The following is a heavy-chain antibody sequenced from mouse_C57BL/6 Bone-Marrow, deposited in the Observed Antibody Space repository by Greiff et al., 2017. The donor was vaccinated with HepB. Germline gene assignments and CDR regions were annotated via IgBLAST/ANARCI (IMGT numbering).Heavy chain of an antibody. J-gene: IGHJ4*01. D-gene: IGHD1-1*01. V-gene: IGHV1-80*01. CDR2: IYPGDGDT. CDR3: AREDYGIMDC. Sequence: QVQLQQSGAELVKPGASVKISCKASGYAFSSYWMNWVKQRPGKGLEWIGQIYPGDGDTNYNGKFTGKATLTADKSSSTAYMQLSSLTSEDSSVYFCAREDYGIMDCWGQGTSVTVSS. CDR1: GYAFSSYW.